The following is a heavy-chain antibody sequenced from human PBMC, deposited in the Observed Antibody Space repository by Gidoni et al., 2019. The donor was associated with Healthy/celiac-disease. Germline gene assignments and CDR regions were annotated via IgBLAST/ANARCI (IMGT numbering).Heavy chain of an antibody. D-gene: IGHD2-2*01. Sequence: TSGGYYWSWIRQHPGKGLEWIGYIYYSGSTYYNPSLKSRVTISVDTSKNQFSLKLSSVTAADTAVYYCARDSFFQYCSSTSCYEGDWFDPWGQGTLVTVSS. CDR1: TSGGYY. V-gene: IGHV4-31*02. CDR3: ARDSFFQYCSSTSCYEGDWFDP. CDR2: IYYSGST. J-gene: IGHJ5*02.